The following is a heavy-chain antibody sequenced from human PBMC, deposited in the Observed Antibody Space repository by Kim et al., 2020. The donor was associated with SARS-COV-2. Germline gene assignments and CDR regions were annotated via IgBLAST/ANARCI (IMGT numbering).Heavy chain of an antibody. CDR2: ISSSSSCI. CDR1: GFTFSSYS. J-gene: IGHJ6*01. CDR3: ARDKDYGGNSYYYYGM. D-gene: IGHD4-17*01. Sequence: GGSLRLSCAASGFTFSSYSMNWVRQAPGKGLEWVSSISSSSSCIYYADAVKGRVTISRDNAKNSLYLQMNSLRAEDTAVSDCARDKDYGGNSYYYYGM. V-gene: IGHV3-21*01.